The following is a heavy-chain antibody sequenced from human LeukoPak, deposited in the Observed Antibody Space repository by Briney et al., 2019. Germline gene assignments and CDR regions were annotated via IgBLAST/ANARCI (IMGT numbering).Heavy chain of an antibody. D-gene: IGHD3-22*01. CDR1: GITLSNYG. CDR3: AKRGVVIRVILVGFHKEAYYFDS. Sequence: GGSLRLSCAVSGITLSNYGMSWVRQAPGKGLEWVAGISGSGGGTNYADSVKGRFTISRDNRKNTLYLQMNSLRAQDTAVYFCAKRGVVIRVILVGFHKEAYYFDSWGQGALVTVSS. CDR2: ISGSGGGT. J-gene: IGHJ4*02. V-gene: IGHV3-23*01.